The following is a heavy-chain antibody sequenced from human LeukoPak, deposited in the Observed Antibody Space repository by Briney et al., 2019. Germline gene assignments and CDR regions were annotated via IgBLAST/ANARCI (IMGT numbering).Heavy chain of an antibody. D-gene: IGHD6-19*01. CDR2: INNDGSST. CDR1: GFTFSTYW. J-gene: IGHJ4*02. CDR3: ARGQSSGWHPD. Sequence: GGSLRLSCAASGFTFSTYWMHWVRQAPGKGLVWVSRINNDGSSTGYADSVKGRFTISRDNVKNTVYLQMNSLTAEDTAVYYCARGQSSGWHPDWGQGTLVTVSS. V-gene: IGHV3-74*01.